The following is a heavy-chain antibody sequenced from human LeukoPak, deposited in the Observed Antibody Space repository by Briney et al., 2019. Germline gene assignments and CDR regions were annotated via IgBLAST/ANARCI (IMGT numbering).Heavy chain of an antibody. V-gene: IGHV3-9*01. J-gene: IGHJ4*02. CDR1: GFTFDDYA. CDR2: ISWNSGSI. CDR3: AKDSVGIVGALYDY. Sequence: GGSLRLSCAASGFTFDDYAMHWVRQAPGKGLEWVSGISWNSGSIGYADSVKGRFTISRDNAKNSLYLQMNSLRAEDAALYYCAKDSVGIVGALYDYWGLGTLVTVSP. D-gene: IGHD1-26*01.